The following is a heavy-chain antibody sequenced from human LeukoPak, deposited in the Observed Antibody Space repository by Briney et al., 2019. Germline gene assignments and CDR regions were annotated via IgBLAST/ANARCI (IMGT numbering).Heavy chain of an antibody. J-gene: IGHJ4*02. V-gene: IGHV4-34*01. D-gene: IGHD6-19*01. CDR2: INHSGST. CDR3: ARFPIAVAGIHNYYFDY. CDR1: GGSFSGYY. Sequence: SETLSLTCAVYGGSFSGYYWSWIRQPPGKVLEWIGEINHSGSTNYNPSLKSRVTISVDTSKNQFSLKLSSVTAADTAVYYCARFPIAVAGIHNYYFDYWGQGTLVTVSS.